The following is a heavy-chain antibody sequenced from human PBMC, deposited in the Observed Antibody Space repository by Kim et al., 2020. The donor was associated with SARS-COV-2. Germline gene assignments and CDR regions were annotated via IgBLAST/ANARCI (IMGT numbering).Heavy chain of an antibody. CDR2: ISWNSGSI. CDR3: AKGLRYYYGMDV. Sequence: GGSLRLSCAASGFTFDDYAMHWVRQAPGKGLEWVSGISWNSGSIGYADSVKGRFTISRDNAKNSLYLQMNSLRAEDTALYYCAKGLRYYYGMDVWGQGTT. V-gene: IGHV3-9*01. J-gene: IGHJ6*02. CDR1: GFTFDDYA.